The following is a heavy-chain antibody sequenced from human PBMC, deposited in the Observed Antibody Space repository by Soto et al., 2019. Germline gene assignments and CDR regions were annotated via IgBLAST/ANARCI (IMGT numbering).Heavy chain of an antibody. Sequence: GSLRLSCAASGFIFSNSWMHWVRQAPGKGLVWVSRINSDGVSLSYADSVQGRFTISRDNAKNTLYLQMNSLRADDTAVYYCASGYYGYDVYLEYWGQGTLVTVSS. D-gene: IGHD3-16*01. CDR2: INSDGVSL. V-gene: IGHV3-74*01. J-gene: IGHJ4*02. CDR1: GFIFSNSW. CDR3: ASGYYGYDVYLEY.